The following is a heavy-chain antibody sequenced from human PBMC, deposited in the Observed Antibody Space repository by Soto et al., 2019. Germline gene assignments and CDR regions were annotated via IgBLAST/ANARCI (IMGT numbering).Heavy chain of an antibody. CDR1: GDSISSNNYY. D-gene: IGHD3-10*01. CDR3: ARHLGGYLGSGLVGGMDV. J-gene: IGHJ6*02. V-gene: IGHV4-39*01. Sequence: QLQLQESGPGLVKPSETLSLTCTVSGDSISSNNYYWGWIRQPPGKGLEWIGSIYYSERTYYNPSLKSRVTISVDTSKIQFSLKLSSVTAADTAMYYCARHLGGYLGSGLVGGMDVWGQGTTVTVSS. CDR2: IYYSERT.